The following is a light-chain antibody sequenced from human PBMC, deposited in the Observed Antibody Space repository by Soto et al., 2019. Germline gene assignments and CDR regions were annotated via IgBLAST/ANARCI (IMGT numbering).Light chain of an antibody. V-gene: IGKV3-20*01. Sequence: EIVLTQSPGTLSLSPGERASLSFRASKSVSSSYLAWYQQKPGQAPRLLIYGASSRATGIPDRLSGSGSGTDFTLTISSLEPEDFAVYYCQQDDSSPVTFGQGTKVDI. J-gene: IGKJ1*01. CDR2: GAS. CDR1: KSVSSSY. CDR3: QQDDSSPVT.